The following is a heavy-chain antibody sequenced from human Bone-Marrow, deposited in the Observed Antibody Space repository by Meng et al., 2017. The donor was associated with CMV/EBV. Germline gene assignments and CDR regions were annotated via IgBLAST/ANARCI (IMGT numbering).Heavy chain of an antibody. D-gene: IGHD3-22*01. CDR2: IWYDGSYK. V-gene: IGHV3-33*03. CDR3: VLDTSGFYRPDH. Sequence: GESLKISCPASGFTFGSYGMHWVRQAPGKGLEWVTMIWYDGSYKYYEDSVKGRFTVSRDNPKNTLYLQMNDLRAEDTAVYYCVLDTSGFYRPDHWGQGTLVTVSS. J-gene: IGHJ4*02. CDR1: GFTFGSYG.